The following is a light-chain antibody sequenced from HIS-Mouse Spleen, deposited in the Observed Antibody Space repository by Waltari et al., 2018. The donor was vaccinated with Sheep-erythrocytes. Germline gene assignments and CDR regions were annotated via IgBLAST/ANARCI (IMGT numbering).Light chain of an antibody. CDR1: SGHSSYA. J-gene: IGLJ3*02. CDR2: LNSDGSH. Sequence: QLVLTQSPSASASLGASVKLTCTLSSGHSSYAIPWPQQQPEKGPRYLMKLNSDGSHSKGDGIPDRFSGSSSGAERYLTISSLQSEDEADYYCQTWGTGIPWVFGGGTKLTVL. CDR3: QTWGTGIPWV. V-gene: IGLV4-69*01.